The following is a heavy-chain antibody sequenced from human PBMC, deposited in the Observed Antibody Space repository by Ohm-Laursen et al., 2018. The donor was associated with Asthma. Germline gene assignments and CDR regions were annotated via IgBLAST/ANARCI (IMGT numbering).Heavy chain of an antibody. CDR3: ARDLKKGSYLDY. V-gene: IGHV3-23*01. CDR1: GFTFSSFA. J-gene: IGHJ4*02. Sequence: SLRLSCAAFGFTFSSFAMSWVRQAPGKGLEWVSTISGSAGSTYYADSVKGRFTNSRDNSKNTLYLQMNSLRAEDTAVYYCARDLKKGSYLDYWGQGTLVTVSS. CDR2: ISGSAGST.